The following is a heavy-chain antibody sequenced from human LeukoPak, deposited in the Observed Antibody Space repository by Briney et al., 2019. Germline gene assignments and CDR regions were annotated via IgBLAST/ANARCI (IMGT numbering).Heavy chain of an antibody. Sequence: PGGSLRLSCAASGFTFSSYAMSWVRQAPGKGLEWVSVISGSGGSTNYADSVKGRFTISRDNSKNTLYLQMNSLRAEDTAVYYCAKADSSSRLVLHYWGQGTLVTVSS. D-gene: IGHD6-13*01. V-gene: IGHV3-23*01. CDR2: ISGSGGST. CDR1: GFTFSSYA. J-gene: IGHJ4*02. CDR3: AKADSSSRLVLHY.